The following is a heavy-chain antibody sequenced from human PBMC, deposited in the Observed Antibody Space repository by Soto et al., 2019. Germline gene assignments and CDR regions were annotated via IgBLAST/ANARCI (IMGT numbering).Heavy chain of an antibody. CDR1: GGSISSSSYY. D-gene: IGHD2-2*01. Sequence: QLQLQESGPGLVKPSETLSLTCTVSGGSISSSSYYWGWIRQPPGKGLEWIGSIYYSGSTYYNPSLKSRVTISVDTSQHQFSLKLSSVTAADTAVYYCARAVVVPAAMGYWFDPWGQGTLVTVSS. V-gene: IGHV4-39*01. CDR3: ARAVVVPAAMGYWFDP. CDR2: IYYSGST. J-gene: IGHJ5*02.